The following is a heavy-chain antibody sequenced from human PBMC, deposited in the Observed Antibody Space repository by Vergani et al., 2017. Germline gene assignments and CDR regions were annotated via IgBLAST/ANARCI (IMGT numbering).Heavy chain of an antibody. V-gene: IGHV4-31*11. CDR3: ARHGGSGNFYHLFDS. CDR1: GGSISSGGYY. D-gene: IGHD3-10*01. J-gene: IGHJ4*02. CDR2: FHHTGMT. Sequence: QVQLQQWGPGLVKPSQTLSLTCAVSGGSISSGGYYWSWIRQHPGKGLEWIASFHHTGMTYNNPSLKSRVTISVDTSKNLISLKLNSVTAADTALYYCARHGGSGNFYHLFDSWGQGTLDTVSS.